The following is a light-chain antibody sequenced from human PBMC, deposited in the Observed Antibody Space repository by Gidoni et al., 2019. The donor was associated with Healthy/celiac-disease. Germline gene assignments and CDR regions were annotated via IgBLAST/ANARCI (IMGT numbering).Light chain of an antibody. CDR3: ATWDDSLNGRKV. Sequence: QSVLTQPPSASGTTGPRVTISCSGSSTNVGSNTVNWYQQLPGTAPKLLIYTNYQRPSGIPDRFSGSKSGTSASLAISGLQSEDEADYYCATWDDSLNGRKVFGAGTRVTVL. CDR1: STNVGSNT. CDR2: TNY. V-gene: IGLV1-44*01. J-gene: IGLJ1*01.